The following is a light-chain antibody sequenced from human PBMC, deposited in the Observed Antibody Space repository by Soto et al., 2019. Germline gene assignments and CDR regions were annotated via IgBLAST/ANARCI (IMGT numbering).Light chain of an antibody. CDR3: SSYTSSSTRLYV. V-gene: IGLV2-14*01. J-gene: IGLJ1*01. CDR2: DVS. CDR1: SSDVGGYNY. Sequence: QSALTQPASVSGSPGQSITISCTGTSSDVGGYNYVSWYQQHPGTAPTLMIYDVSKRPSGVSNRFSGSKSGNTASLTISGLQAEDEAYYYCSSYTSSSTRLYVFGTGTRLTVL.